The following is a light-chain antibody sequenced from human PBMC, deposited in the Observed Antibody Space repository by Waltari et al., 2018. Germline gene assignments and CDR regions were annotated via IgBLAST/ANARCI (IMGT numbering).Light chain of an antibody. CDR3: QQYDSRRT. J-gene: IGKJ1*01. CDR1: QSLLYNSNDKNH. CDR2: WES. V-gene: IGKV4-1*01. Sequence: DIVMTQSPDSLALSLGERVTINCKSSQSLLYNSNDKNHLAWYQQKPGQPPKLRFYWESTRHSGVPDRVRGSGSATDFTLTISSLQAEDVAVYYCQQYDSRRTFGQGTRVEIK.